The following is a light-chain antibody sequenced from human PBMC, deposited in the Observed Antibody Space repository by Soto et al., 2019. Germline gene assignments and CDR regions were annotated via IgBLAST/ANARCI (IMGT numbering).Light chain of an antibody. CDR1: QSVSSSD. CDR2: GAS. Sequence: ENVLTQSPGTLSLSPGERATLSCRASQSVSSSDLAWYQQKPGQAPRLLIYGASSRATGIPDRFSGTGSETDFTLTISRLEPEDFAVYYCQQYDNSPITFGQGTRLEIK. V-gene: IGKV3-20*01. J-gene: IGKJ5*01. CDR3: QQYDNSPIT.